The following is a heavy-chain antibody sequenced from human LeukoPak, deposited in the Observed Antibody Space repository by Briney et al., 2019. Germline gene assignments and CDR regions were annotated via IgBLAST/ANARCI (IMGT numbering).Heavy chain of an antibody. CDR3: ARASHWNQLHYFDY. Sequence: SETLSLTCTVSGYSISSGYFWGWIRQPPGKGLEWIGSFYHSGITYYNPSLKSRVTISVEMSKNQFSLKLSSVTAADTAVYYCARASHWNQLHYFDYWGQGTLVTVSS. J-gene: IGHJ4*02. CDR1: GYSISSGYF. V-gene: IGHV4-38-2*02. D-gene: IGHD1-1*01. CDR2: FYHSGIT.